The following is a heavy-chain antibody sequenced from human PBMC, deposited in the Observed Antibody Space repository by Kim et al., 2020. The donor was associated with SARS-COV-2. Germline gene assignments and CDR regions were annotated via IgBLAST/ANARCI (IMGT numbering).Heavy chain of an antibody. V-gene: IGHV3-30*18. CDR2: ISYDGSNK. Sequence: GGSLRLSCAASGFTFSSYGMHWVRQAPGKGLEWVAVISYDGSNKYYADSVKGRFTISRDNSKNTLYLQMNSLRAEDTAVYYCAKADCSSTSCPNNWFDPWGQGTLVTVSS. CDR1: GFTFSSYG. CDR3: AKADCSSTSCPNNWFDP. D-gene: IGHD2-2*01. J-gene: IGHJ5*02.